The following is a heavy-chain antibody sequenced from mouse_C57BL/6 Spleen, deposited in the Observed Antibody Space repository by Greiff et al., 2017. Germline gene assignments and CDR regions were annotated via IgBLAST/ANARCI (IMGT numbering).Heavy chain of an antibody. D-gene: IGHD1-1*02. Sequence: VQLQQPGAELVKPGASVKLSCKASGYTFTSYWMHWVKQRPGQGLEWIGMIHPNSGSTNYNEKFKSEATLTVDKSSSTAYMQLSSLTSEDSAVYYCAREGDGGSYFDYWGQGTTLTVSS. CDR2: IHPNSGST. CDR1: GYTFTSYW. J-gene: IGHJ2*01. CDR3: AREGDGGSYFDY. V-gene: IGHV1-64*01.